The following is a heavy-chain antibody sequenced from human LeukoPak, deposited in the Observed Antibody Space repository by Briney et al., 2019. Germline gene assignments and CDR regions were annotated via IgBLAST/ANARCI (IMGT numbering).Heavy chain of an antibody. CDR1: GFTFSSYA. D-gene: IGHD3-3*01. Sequence: GRSLRLSCAASGFTFSSYAMLWVRQAPGKGLEWVAVISYDGSNKYYADSVKGRFTISRDNSKNTLYLQMNSLRAEDTAVYYCARAYRFLGYFDYWGQGTLVTVSS. CDR3: ARAYRFLGYFDY. J-gene: IGHJ4*02. V-gene: IGHV3-30-3*01. CDR2: ISYDGSNK.